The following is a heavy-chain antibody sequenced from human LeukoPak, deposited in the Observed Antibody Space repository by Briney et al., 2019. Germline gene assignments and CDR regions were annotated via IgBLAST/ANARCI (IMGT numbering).Heavy chain of an antibody. CDR3: AKEIGVATITGGDYFDY. D-gene: IGHD5-12*01. CDR1: GFTFSSYA. Sequence: GGALRLSCAASGFTFSSYAMSWVRQAPGKGLEWVSAISGSGGSTYYADSVKGRFTISRDNSKNTLYLQMNSLRAEDTAVYYCAKEIGVATITGGDYFDYWGQGTLVTVSS. J-gene: IGHJ4*02. CDR2: ISGSGGST. V-gene: IGHV3-23*01.